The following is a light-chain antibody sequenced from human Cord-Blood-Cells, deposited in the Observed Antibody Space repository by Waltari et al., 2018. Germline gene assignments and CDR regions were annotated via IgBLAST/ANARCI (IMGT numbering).Light chain of an antibody. CDR3: QYDNISQT. V-gene: IGKV3D-15*01. J-gene: IGKJ1*01. Sequence: EIVMTQSPATLSVSPGERATLSCRANQSVSSNLAWYQQKPGQPPRLLIYGASTRATVIPARLSGSASGKDFILTISSLQSENFAVYYCQYDNISQTFGQGTKVEIK. CDR1: QSVSSN. CDR2: GAS.